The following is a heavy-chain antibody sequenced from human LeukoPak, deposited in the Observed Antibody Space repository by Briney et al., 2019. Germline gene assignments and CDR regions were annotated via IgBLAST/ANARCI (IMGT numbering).Heavy chain of an antibody. CDR2: IYYSGST. CDR3: ATAALNNWFDP. J-gene: IGHJ5*02. V-gene: IGHV4-39*07. CDR1: GGSISSSSYY. Sequence: SEILSLTCTVSGGSISSSSYYWGWIRQPPGKGLEWIGSIYYSGSTYYNPSLKSRVTISVDTSKNQFSLKLSSVTAADTAVYYCATAALNNWFDPWGQGTLVTVSS.